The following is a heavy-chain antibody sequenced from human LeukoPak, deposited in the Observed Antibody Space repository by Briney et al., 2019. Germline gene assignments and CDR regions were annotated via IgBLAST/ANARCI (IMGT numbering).Heavy chain of an antibody. CDR2: INSGDST. Sequence: GGSLRLSCAASGFTFSSYGMSWVRQAPGKGLEWVSAINSGDSTHYVDSVKGRFTISRDNSMNTLYLQMNSLRAEDTALYYCAKCGSLRYFDWPHTDWGQGTLVTVSS. D-gene: IGHD3-9*01. V-gene: IGHV3-23*01. CDR3: AKCGSLRYFDWPHTD. J-gene: IGHJ4*02. CDR1: GFTFSSYG.